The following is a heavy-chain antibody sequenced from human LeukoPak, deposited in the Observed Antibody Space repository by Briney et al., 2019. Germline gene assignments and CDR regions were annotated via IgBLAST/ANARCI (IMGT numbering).Heavy chain of an antibody. D-gene: IGHD4-17*01. CDR3: ARDSTLTVTETNFDY. CDR2: ISSSSSYI. J-gene: IGHJ4*02. CDR1: GFTFSSYS. Sequence: GGSLRLSCAASGFTFSSYSMNWVRQAPGKGLEWVSSISSSSSYIYYADSVKGRFTISRDNAKNSLYLQMSSLRAEDTAVYYCARDSTLTVTETNFDYWGQGTLVTVSS. V-gene: IGHV3-21*01.